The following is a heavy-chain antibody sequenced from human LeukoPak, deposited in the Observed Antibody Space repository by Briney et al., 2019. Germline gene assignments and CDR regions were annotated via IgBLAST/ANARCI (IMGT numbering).Heavy chain of an antibody. J-gene: IGHJ4*02. CDR2: IYPGGSDT. CDR1: GYSFTSYW. V-gene: IGHV5-51*01. Sequence: GESLKISCKGSGYSFTSYWIGWVRQMPGKGLEWMGIIYPGGSDTRYGPSFQGQVTISADKSISTAYLQWSSLKASDTAIYYCARHTRDFVDYWGQGTLVTVSS. CDR3: ARHTRDFVDY. D-gene: IGHD3-3*01.